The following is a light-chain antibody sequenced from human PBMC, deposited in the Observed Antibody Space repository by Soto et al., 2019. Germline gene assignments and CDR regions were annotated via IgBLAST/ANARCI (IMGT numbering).Light chain of an antibody. CDR2: AAS. V-gene: IGKV1-9*01. Sequence: DIQLTQSPSFLSSSVGYRFSITCLASEGITNFLAWYQQKPGKAPNLLISAASTLQSGVPSRFSGSGSGTEFTLTISSLQPDDFATYFCQQYNSYPITFGQGTRLEI. CDR1: EGITNF. J-gene: IGKJ5*01. CDR3: QQYNSYPIT.